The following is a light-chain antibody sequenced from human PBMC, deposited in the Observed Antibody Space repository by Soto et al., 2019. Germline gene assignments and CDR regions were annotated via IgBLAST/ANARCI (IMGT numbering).Light chain of an antibody. J-gene: IGKJ1*01. CDR3: QQYNRYSEA. V-gene: IGKV3-15*01. CDR2: GAS. CDR1: QSVSSN. Sequence: EVVMTQSPATLSVSPGKRATLSCRSSQSVSSNLAWYQQKPGQAPRLLIYGASTRATGIPARFSGSGSGTEFTLTISSLQSEDFAVYYCQQYNRYSEAFGQGTKVDIK.